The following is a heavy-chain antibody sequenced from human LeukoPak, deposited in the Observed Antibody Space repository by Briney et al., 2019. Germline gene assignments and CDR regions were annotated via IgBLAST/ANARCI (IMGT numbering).Heavy chain of an antibody. V-gene: IGHV3-48*02. D-gene: IGHD1-26*01. CDR3: ARGELWFDY. CDR2: ISSSSII. CDR1: GFTFSRNS. J-gene: IGHJ4*02. Sequence: GGSLRLSCGASGFTFSRNSMNWVRQAPGKGLEWVPYISSSSIIYYADSVKGRFTISRDNAKNSLYLQMNSLRDEDTAVYYCARGELWFDYWGQGTLVTVSS.